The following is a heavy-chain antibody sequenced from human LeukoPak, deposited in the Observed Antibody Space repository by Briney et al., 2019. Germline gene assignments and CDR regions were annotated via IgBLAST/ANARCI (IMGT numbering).Heavy chain of an antibody. V-gene: IGHV1-8*03. Sequence: ASVKVSCKASGYTFTNYDINWVRQATGQGLEWMGWSNPNNGKTGYAQKFQGRVTITRDTSISTAYMELSSLRSEDTAVYYCARRARDCSRTTCFNYYYYTDVWGKGTTVTVSS. CDR1: GYTFTNYD. CDR2: SNPNNGKT. D-gene: IGHD2-2*01. CDR3: ARRARDCSRTTCFNYYYYTDV. J-gene: IGHJ6*03.